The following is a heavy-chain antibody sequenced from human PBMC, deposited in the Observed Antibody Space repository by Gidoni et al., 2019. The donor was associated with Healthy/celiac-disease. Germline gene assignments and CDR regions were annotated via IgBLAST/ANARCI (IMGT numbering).Heavy chain of an antibody. CDR1: GFTFSSYA. J-gene: IGHJ4*02. V-gene: IGHV3-30-3*01. D-gene: IGHD2-15*01. Sequence: QVQLVESGGGVVQPGRSLRLSCAASGFTFSSYAMHWVRQAPGKGLEWVAVISYDGSNKYYADSVKGRFTISRDNSKNTLYLQMNSLRAEDTAVYYCAREPSIVDQYYFDYWGQGTLVTVSS. CDR2: ISYDGSNK. CDR3: AREPSIVDQYYFDY.